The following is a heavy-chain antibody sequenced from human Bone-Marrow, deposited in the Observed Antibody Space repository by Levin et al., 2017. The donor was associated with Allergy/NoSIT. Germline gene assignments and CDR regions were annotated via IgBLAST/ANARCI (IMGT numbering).Heavy chain of an antibody. CDR2: IYYSGST. CDR1: GGSISTGDDY. V-gene: IGHV4-30-4*08. J-gene: IGHJ4*02. D-gene: IGHD2-15*01. CDR3: ARCTGGTCYTGLDH. Sequence: SQTLSLPCTVSGGSISTGDDYCPWIRQPPGKGLQWIGYIYYSGSTYYNPSLKSRVTISVDTSKNQFSLKLSSLTAADTAVYYCARCTGGTCYTGLDHWGQGTLVTVSS.